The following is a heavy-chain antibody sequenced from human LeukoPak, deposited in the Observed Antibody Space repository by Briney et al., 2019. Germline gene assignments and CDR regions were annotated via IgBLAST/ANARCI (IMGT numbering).Heavy chain of an antibody. D-gene: IGHD3-10*01. J-gene: IGHJ5*02. CDR1: GGSFSGYY. CDR3: ARHRRYYYGSGSYDWFDP. Sequence: SETLSLTCAVYGGSFSGYYWSWIRQPPGKGLEWIGEINHSGSTNYNPSLKSRVTISVDTSKNQFSLKLSSVTAADTAVYYCARHRRYYYGSGSYDWFDPWGQGTLATVSS. CDR2: INHSGST. V-gene: IGHV4-34*01.